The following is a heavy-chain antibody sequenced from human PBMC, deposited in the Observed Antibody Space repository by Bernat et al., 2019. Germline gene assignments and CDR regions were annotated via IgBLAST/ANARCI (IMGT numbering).Heavy chain of an antibody. Sequence: QVQLVESGGGLVKPGGSLRLSCAASGFTFSDYYMSWIRQAPGKGLEGVSYISSSSSYTNYADSVKGRFTISRDNAKNSLYLQMNSLRAEDTAVYYCARVSGGYAPETCLDIWGQGTMVTVSS. CDR1: GFTFSDYY. CDR2: ISSSSSYT. D-gene: IGHD2-15*01. CDR3: ARVSGGYAPETCLDI. V-gene: IGHV3-11*05. J-gene: IGHJ3*02.